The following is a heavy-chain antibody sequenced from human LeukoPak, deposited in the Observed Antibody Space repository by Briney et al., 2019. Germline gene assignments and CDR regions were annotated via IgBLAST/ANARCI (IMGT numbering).Heavy chain of an antibody. CDR1: GYSISSGYY. D-gene: IGHD2-2*02. V-gene: IGHV4-38-2*01. CDR3: ATIYCSSTSCYTGRGVLDY. CDR2: INHSGST. Sequence: SETLSLTCAVSGYSISSGYYWGWIRQPPGKGLEWIGEINHSGSTNYNPSLKSRVTISVDTSKNQFSLKLSSVTAADTAVYYCATIYCSSTSCYTGRGVLDYWGQGTLVTVSS. J-gene: IGHJ4*02.